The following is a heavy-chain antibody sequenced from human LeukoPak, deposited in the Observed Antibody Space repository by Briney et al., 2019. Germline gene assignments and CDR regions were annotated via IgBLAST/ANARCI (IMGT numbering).Heavy chain of an antibody. CDR3: AKGPEVGATYYFDY. CDR2: ISGSGGST. J-gene: IGHJ4*02. V-gene: IGHV3-23*01. CDR1: GFTFSSYG. D-gene: IGHD1-26*01. Sequence: PGGTLRLSCAASGFTFSSYGMSWVRQAPGKGLEWVSAISGSGGSTYYADSVKGRFTISRDNSKNTLYLQMNSLRAEDTAVYYCAKGPEVGATYYFDYWGQGTLVTVSS.